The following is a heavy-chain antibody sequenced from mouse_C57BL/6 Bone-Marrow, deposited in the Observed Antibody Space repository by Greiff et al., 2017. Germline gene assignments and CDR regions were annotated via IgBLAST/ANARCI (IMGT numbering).Heavy chain of an antibody. CDR1: GFTFSSYA. V-gene: IGHV5-4*01. CDR2: ISDGGSYT. CDR3: ARDTLYYSTYAMDY. J-gene: IGHJ4*01. D-gene: IGHD2-5*01. Sequence: DVMLVESGGGLVKPGGSLKLSCAASGFTFSSYAMSWVRQTPEKRLEWVATISDGGSYTYYPDNVKGRFTISRDNAKNNLYLQMSHLKSEDTAMYYCARDTLYYSTYAMDYWGQGTSVTVSS.